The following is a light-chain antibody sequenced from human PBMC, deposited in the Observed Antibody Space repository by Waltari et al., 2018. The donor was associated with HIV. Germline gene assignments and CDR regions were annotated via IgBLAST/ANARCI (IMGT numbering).Light chain of an antibody. CDR2: FGS. V-gene: IGKV2-28*01. Sequence: IVMTQSPLSLPVTHGQPASISCKSSQSLLHTNGYDYLDWYLQKPGQSPQLLIYFGSKRASGVPDRFSGSGSGTDFTLKISRVEAEDVGVYYCMQPLHAPFTFGPGTKVDIK. J-gene: IGKJ3*01. CDR1: QSLLHTNGYDY. CDR3: MQPLHAPFT.